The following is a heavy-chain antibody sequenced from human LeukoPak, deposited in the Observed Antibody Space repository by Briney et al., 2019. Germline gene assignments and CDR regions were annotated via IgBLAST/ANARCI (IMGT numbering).Heavy chain of an antibody. CDR2: IHPGDSDA. Sequence: GESLKISCECSGYSFTNYWIAWVRQKPGKGLEWMGIIHPGDSDARYSPSFQGQVTISVDKSISTAYLQWSSLKASDTAMYYCARHLSYGSGSPHFDYWGQGTLVTVSS. CDR1: GYSFTNYW. D-gene: IGHD3-10*01. J-gene: IGHJ4*02. CDR3: ARHLSYGSGSPHFDY. V-gene: IGHV5-51*01.